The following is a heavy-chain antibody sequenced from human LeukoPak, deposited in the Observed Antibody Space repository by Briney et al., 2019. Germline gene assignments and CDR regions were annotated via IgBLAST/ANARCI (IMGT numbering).Heavy chain of an antibody. CDR3: ASGAGTIFASYYYYMDV. D-gene: IGHD3-3*01. J-gene: IGHJ6*03. CDR2: IYSGGST. V-gene: IGHV3-66*02. Sequence: GGSLRLSCAASGFTVSSNYVSWVRQAPGKGLEWVSVIYSGGSTYYADSVKGRFTISRDNSKNTLYLQMHSLRAEDTAVYYCASGAGTIFASYYYYMDVWGKGTTVTVSS. CDR1: GFTVSSNY.